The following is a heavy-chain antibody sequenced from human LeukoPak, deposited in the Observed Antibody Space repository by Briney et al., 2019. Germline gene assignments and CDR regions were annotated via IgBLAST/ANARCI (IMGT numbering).Heavy chain of an antibody. V-gene: IGHV4-61*01. CDR3: ARGKPRSYCSGGSCPTNNWFDP. CDR1: GGSISSGSYY. Sequence: SETLSLTCTVSGGSISSGSYYWSWIRQPPGKGLEWIGYIYYSGSTNYNPSLKSRVTISVDTSKNQFSLKLSSVTAADTAVYYCARGKPRSYCSGGSCPTNNWFDPWGQGTLVTVSS. CDR2: IYYSGST. J-gene: IGHJ5*02. D-gene: IGHD2-15*01.